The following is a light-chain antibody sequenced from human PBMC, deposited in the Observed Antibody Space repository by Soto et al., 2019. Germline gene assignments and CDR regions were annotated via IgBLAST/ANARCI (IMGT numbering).Light chain of an antibody. CDR1: QGISSF. CDR2: GAS. J-gene: IGKJ3*01. V-gene: IGKV1-9*01. CDR3: QQLNSFPIS. Sequence: IQLTQSPSSLSASVGDRVTITCRASQGISSFLAWYQQKPGKAPKLLIYGASTLQSGVPSRFSGSGSGTDFTLTIGSLQPEDFATYNCQQLNSFPISFGPGTKVDIK.